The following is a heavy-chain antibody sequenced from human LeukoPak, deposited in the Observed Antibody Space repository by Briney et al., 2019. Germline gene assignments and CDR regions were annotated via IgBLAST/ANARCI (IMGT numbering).Heavy chain of an antibody. CDR1: GDSISSYY. Sequence: PSETLSLTCTVSGDSISSYYWSWIRQPPGKGLEWIGYIYYSGSTNYNPSLKSRVTISVDTSKKQLSLKLSSVTAADTAVYYCARHYDSRGYHLSPFDFWGRGILVTVSS. D-gene: IGHD3-22*01. CDR2: IYYSGST. J-gene: IGHJ4*02. V-gene: IGHV4-59*08. CDR3: ARHYDSRGYHLSPFDF.